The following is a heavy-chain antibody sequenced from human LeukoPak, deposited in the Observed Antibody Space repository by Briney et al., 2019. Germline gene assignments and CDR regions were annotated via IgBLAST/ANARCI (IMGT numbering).Heavy chain of an antibody. J-gene: IGHJ3*02. CDR2: IIPIFGTA. V-gene: IGHV1-69*13. CDR1: GGTFSSYA. D-gene: IGHD6-6*01. Sequence: SVKVSCKASGGTFSSYAISWVRQAPGQGLEWMGGIIPIFGTANYAQRFQGRVTITADESTSTACMELSSLRSEDTAVYYCARAPLGIAARDAFDIWGQGTMVTVSS. CDR3: ARAPLGIAARDAFDI.